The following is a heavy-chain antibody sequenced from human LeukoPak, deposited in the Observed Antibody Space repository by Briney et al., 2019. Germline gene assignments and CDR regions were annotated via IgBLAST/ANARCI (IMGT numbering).Heavy chain of an antibody. J-gene: IGHJ3*02. Sequence: GGSLRLSCGASGLRFSTYWMSWVRQAPGKGLEWVANIKEDGSEKYYVDSVKGRFTISRDNAKNSLYLQMNSLRAEDTAVYYCARSRSNAFDIWGQGTMVTVSS. CDR3: ARSRSNAFDI. CDR2: IKEDGSEK. CDR1: GLRFSTYW. V-gene: IGHV3-7*04.